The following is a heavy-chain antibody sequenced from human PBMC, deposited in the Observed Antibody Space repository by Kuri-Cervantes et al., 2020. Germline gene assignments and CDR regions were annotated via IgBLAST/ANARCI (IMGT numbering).Heavy chain of an antibody. V-gene: IGHV4-38-2*02. CDR1: GYSITSGFL. J-gene: IGHJ4*01. Sequence: SETLSLTCTVSGYSITSGFLWGWIRQTPGKGLEWIGNVYHSGSTHYNPSLKSRVTISVDTSKNQFSLKMSSVTAADTAVYFCARYNGYDYFDYWGHGTLVTVSS. CDR3: ARYNGYDYFDY. CDR2: VYHSGST. D-gene: IGHD5-12*01.